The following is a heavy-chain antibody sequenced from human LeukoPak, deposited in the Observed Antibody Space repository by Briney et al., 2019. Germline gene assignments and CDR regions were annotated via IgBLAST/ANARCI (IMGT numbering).Heavy chain of an antibody. CDR3: ASGDTAAAQIDY. D-gene: IGHD5-18*01. Sequence: SETLSLTCTVSGGSISSYYWSRIRQPPGKGLEWIGYIYYSGSTNYNPSLKSRVTISVDTSKNQFSLKLSSVTAADTAVYYCASGDTAAAQIDYWGQGTLVTVSS. CDR2: IYYSGST. J-gene: IGHJ4*02. V-gene: IGHV4-59*08. CDR1: GGSISSYY.